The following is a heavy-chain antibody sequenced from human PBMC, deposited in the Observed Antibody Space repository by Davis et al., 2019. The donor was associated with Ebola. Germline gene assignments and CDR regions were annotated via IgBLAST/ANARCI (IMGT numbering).Heavy chain of an antibody. J-gene: IGHJ6*02. V-gene: IGHV4-61*08. D-gene: IGHD4-17*01. CDR1: GGSVSSGGHY. CDR2: IYYSGST. Sequence: SETLSLTCTVSGGSVSSGGHYWSWIRQSPGKGLEWIAYIYYSGSTHYNPSLKSRATISVDTSRNQFSLRLSSVTAADTAVYYCARGNYGDYIVLYYYNMDVWGQGTTVTVSS. CDR3: ARGNYGDYIVLYYYNMDV.